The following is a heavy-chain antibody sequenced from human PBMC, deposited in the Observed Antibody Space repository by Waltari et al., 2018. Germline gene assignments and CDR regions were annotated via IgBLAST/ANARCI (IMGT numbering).Heavy chain of an antibody. V-gene: IGHV3-23*01. CDR2: ISGSGGST. J-gene: IGHJ1*01. Sequence: EVQLLESGGGLVQPGGSLRLSCAASGFTFSSYAMSWVRQAPGKGLEWVSAISGSGGSTYYADSVKGRFTISRDNSKNTLYLQMNSLRAEDTAVYYCAKLGYCSGGSGYLEYFQHWGQGTLVTVSS. CDR1: GFTFSSYA. D-gene: IGHD2-15*01. CDR3: AKLGYCSGGSGYLEYFQH.